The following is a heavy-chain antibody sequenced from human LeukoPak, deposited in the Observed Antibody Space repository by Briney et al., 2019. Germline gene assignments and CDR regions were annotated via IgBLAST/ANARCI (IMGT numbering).Heavy chain of an antibody. D-gene: IGHD3-10*01. V-gene: IGHV1-69*04. Sequence: GASVKVSCKASGGTFSSYAISWVRQAPGQGLEWMGRIIPILGIANYAQKFQGRVTITADKSTSTAYMELSSLRSEDTAMYYCARELEGSGSYYNVWGQGTLVTVSS. J-gene: IGHJ4*02. CDR2: IIPILGIA. CDR3: ARELEGSGSYYNV. CDR1: GGTFSSYA.